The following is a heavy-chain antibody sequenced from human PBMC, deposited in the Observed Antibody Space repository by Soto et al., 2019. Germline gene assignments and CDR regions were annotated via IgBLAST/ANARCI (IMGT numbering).Heavy chain of an antibody. Sequence: ASVKVSCKASGYTFTGYYMHWVRQAPGQGLEWMGWINPNSGPTNYAQKFQGRVTMTRDTSISTAYMELSSLRFDDTAKYYCAPSRAAAGTEGLDYWGQGTLVTVSS. J-gene: IGHJ4*02. D-gene: IGHD6-13*01. CDR1: GYTFTGYY. CDR2: INPNSGPT. CDR3: APSRAAAGTEGLDY. V-gene: IGHV1-2*02.